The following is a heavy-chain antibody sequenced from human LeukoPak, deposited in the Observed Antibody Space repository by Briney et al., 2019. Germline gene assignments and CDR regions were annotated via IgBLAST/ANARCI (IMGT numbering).Heavy chain of an antibody. CDR1: EFTFSSYW. Sequence: GGSLRLSCAASEFTFSSYWMHWVRQVPGKVLVWVSRINSDGSSTNYADSVRGRFSISRDNAKNTLYLQMDSLRAEDTAVYYCVRGLSGYASSLGYWGQGTLVTVSA. CDR3: VRGLSGYASSLGY. D-gene: IGHD2-2*01. V-gene: IGHV3-74*01. CDR2: INSDGSST. J-gene: IGHJ4*02.